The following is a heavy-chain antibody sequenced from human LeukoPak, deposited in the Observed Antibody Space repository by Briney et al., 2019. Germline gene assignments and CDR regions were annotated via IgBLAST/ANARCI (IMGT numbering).Heavy chain of an antibody. CDR3: ARDIAAAPGSGYYYYGMDV. CDR2: ISYDGSNK. J-gene: IGHJ6*02. Sequence: GGSLRLSCAASGFTFSSYAMHWVRQAPGKGLEWVAVISYDGSNKYYADSVKGRFTISRDNSKNTLYLQMNSPRAEDTAVYYCARDIAAAPGSGYYYYGMDVWGQGTTVTVSS. V-gene: IGHV3-30*04. D-gene: IGHD6-13*01. CDR1: GFTFSSYA.